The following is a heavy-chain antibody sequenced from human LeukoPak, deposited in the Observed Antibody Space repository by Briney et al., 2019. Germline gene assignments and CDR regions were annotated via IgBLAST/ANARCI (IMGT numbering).Heavy chain of an antibody. CDR3: ARGGRGYCSSTSCFGWFDP. CDR1: GFTFSSYD. D-gene: IGHD2-2*01. CDR2: IGTAGDT. J-gene: IGHJ5*02. Sequence: GGSLRLSCAASGFTFSSYDMHWVRQATGKGLEWVSAIGTAGDTYYPGSVKGRFTISRENAKNSLYLQMNSLRAGDTAVYYCARGGRGYCSSTSCFGWFDPWGQGTLVTVSS. V-gene: IGHV3-13*01.